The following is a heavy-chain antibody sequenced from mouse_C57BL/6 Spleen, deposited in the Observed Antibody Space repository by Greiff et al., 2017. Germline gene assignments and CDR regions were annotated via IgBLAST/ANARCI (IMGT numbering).Heavy chain of an antibody. CDR3: ARDDYDYDEDAMDY. J-gene: IGHJ4*01. V-gene: IGHV5-4*01. CDR1: GFTFSSYA. D-gene: IGHD2-4*01. CDR2: ISDGGSYT. Sequence: EVMLVESGGGLVKPGGSLKLSCAASGFTFSSYAMSWVRQTPEKRLEWVATISDGGSYTYYPDNVKGRFTISRDNATNNLYLQMSHLKSEDTAMYYCARDDYDYDEDAMDYWGQGTSVTVSS.